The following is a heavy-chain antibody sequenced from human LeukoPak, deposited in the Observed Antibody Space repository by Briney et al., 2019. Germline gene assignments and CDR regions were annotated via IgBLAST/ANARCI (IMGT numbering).Heavy chain of an antibody. V-gene: IGHV3-66*02. CDR3: ARLSDSSAYGAFDV. J-gene: IGHJ3*01. Sequence: PGGSLRLSCAAPGFTVSSSYMGWVRQAPGKGLEWVSVLYGGGSTYYPDSVKGRFTISRDNSQNTLYLQMDSLRPEDTAVYYCARLSDSSAYGAFDVWGQGTMVTVSS. CDR2: LYGGGST. D-gene: IGHD3-22*01. CDR1: GFTVSSSY.